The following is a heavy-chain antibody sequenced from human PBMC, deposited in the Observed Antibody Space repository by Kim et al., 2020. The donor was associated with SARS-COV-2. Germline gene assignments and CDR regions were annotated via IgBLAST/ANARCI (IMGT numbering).Heavy chain of an antibody. CDR3: ARVRSSGWDNYCDY. CDR2: ISGSGSNT. V-gene: IGHV3-23*01. J-gene: IGHJ4*02. Sequence: GGSLRLSCAASGFSFSSYAMSWVRQAPGTGLQWVSRISGSGSNTSYADSGTGRFIISRDNSKNTLYLQMNSLSAEDTAVYYCARVRSSGWDNYCDYWGQGTLVTVSS. D-gene: IGHD6-25*01. CDR1: GFSFSSYA.